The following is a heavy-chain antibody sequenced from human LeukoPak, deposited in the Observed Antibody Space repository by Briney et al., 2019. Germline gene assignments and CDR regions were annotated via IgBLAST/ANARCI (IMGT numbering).Heavy chain of an antibody. CDR1: GGSFSGYY. CDR3: ASSDYYDSSGNFDY. J-gene: IGHJ4*02. D-gene: IGHD3-22*01. Sequence: SETLSLTCAVYGGSFSGYYWSWIRQPPGKGLEWIGEINHSGSTNYNPSLKSRVTISVDTSKNQFSLKLSSVTAADTAVYYCASSDYYDSSGNFDYWGQGTLVTVSS. CDR2: INHSGST. V-gene: IGHV4-34*01.